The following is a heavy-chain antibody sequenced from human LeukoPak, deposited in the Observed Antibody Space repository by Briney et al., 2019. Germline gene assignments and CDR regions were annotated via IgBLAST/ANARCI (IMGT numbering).Heavy chain of an antibody. D-gene: IGHD6-13*01. J-gene: IGHJ3*02. CDR2: ISTSSSYK. CDR1: GFTFSSHN. V-gene: IGHV3-21*04. Sequence: PGGSLRLSCAASGFTFSSHNMNWVRQAPGKGLEWVSYISTSSSYKYYADSVKGRFTISRDNAKKSVYLQIDSLRAEDTAVYYCARVGRAMTAAGFGAFDIWGQGTMVIVSP. CDR3: ARVGRAMTAAGFGAFDI.